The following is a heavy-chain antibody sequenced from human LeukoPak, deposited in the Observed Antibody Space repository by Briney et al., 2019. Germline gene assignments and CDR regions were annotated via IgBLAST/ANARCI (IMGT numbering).Heavy chain of an antibody. Sequence: GGSLRLSCAASGFTFSSHWMHWVRQAPGKGLVWVSHINSDGSITSYADSVKGRFTISRDNAKNTLYLQMNSLRAEDTAVYYCARDAVDTANAVWGQGTTVTVSS. CDR2: INSDGSIT. CDR1: GFTFSSHW. D-gene: IGHD5-18*01. CDR3: ARDAVDTANAV. J-gene: IGHJ6*02. V-gene: IGHV3-74*01.